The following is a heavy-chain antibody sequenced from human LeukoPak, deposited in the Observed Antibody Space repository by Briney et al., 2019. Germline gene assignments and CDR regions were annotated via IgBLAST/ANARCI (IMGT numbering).Heavy chain of an antibody. CDR3: AREELGSSLGFDP. J-gene: IGHJ5*02. CDR2: ISFDGSNK. V-gene: IGHV3-30-3*01. CDR1: GFTFSSYT. D-gene: IGHD3-16*01. Sequence: GGSLRLSCAASGFTFSSYTILWVRQPPGKGLEWVAVISFDGSNKYYADSVKGRFTISRDNSKNTLYLKMQSLRAEDTAVYYCAREELGSSLGFDPWGQGTLVTVSS.